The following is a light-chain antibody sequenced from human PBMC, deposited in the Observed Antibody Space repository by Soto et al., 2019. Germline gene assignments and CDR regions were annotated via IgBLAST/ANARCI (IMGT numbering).Light chain of an antibody. CDR3: QQYSNLWT. V-gene: IGKV3D-15*01. CDR1: QSVSSN. CDR2: GAS. Sequence: EVVMTQSPATLSVSPGERATLSCRASQSVSSNLAWYQQKPGQTPRLLMYGASSRATGVPDRFSGSGSGTDFTLSISRLEPEDFAVYYCQQYSNLWTFGQGTKVDIK. J-gene: IGKJ1*01.